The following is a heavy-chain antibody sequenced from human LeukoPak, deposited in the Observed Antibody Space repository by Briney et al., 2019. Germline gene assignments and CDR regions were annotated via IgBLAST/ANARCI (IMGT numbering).Heavy chain of an antibody. D-gene: IGHD6-19*01. CDR3: ARDGYSSGWGAGYYYYYYMDV. CDR2: ISSSGSTI. V-gene: IGHV3-48*04. Sequence: GGSLRLSCAASGFTFRNYGVHWVRQAPGKGLEWVSYISSSGSTIYYADSVKGRSTISSDNAKNSLYLQMNSLRAEDTAVYYCARDGYSSGWGAGYYYYYYMDVWGKGTTVTISS. CDR1: GFTFRNYG. J-gene: IGHJ6*03.